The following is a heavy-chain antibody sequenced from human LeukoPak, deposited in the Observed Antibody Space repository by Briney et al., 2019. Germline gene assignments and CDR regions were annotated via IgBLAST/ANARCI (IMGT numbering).Heavy chain of an antibody. CDR2: ISAHNGNT. J-gene: IGHJ4*02. V-gene: IGHV1-18*01. D-gene: IGHD3-22*01. CDR1: GYTFNSYG. Sequence: ASVKVSCKASGYTFNSYGISWVRQAPGQGLEWMGWISAHNGNTNYAQKLQGRVTMTTDTATSTAYMELGSLRSDDTAVYYCARDSHYSDTSGYSDYWGQGTLVTVSS. CDR3: ARDSHYSDTSGYSDY.